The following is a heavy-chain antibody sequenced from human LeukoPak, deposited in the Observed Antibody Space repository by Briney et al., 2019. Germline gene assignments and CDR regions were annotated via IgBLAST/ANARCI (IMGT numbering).Heavy chain of an antibody. J-gene: IGHJ4*02. CDR2: IIPILGIA. CDR1: GGTFNSYV. Sequence: GASVKVSCKASGGTFNSYVISWVRQAPGQGLEWMGRIIPILGIANYAQKFQGRVTITADKSTSTAYMELSSLRSEDTAVYYCARDVGLAGPFDYWGQGTLVTVSS. D-gene: IGHD3/OR15-3a*01. CDR3: ARDVGLAGPFDY. V-gene: IGHV1-69*04.